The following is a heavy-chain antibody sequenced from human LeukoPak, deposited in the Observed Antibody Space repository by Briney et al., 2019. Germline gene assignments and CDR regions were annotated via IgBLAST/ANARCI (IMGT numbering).Heavy chain of an antibody. CDR3: ARARCTGASCYPNWLDP. D-gene: IGHD2-8*02. CDR1: GGSISGYY. J-gene: IGHJ5*02. Sequence: SETLSLTCTVSGGSISGYYWTWIRQPPGKGLEWIGEINHSGSTNYIPSLKSRVTISVDTSKNQFSLRLNSVTAADTAVYYCARARCTGASCYPNWLDPWGQGTLVTVSS. CDR2: INHSGST. V-gene: IGHV4-34*01.